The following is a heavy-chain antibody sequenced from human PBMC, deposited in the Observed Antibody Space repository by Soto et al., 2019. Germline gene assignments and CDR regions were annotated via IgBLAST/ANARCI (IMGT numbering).Heavy chain of an antibody. CDR1: SGSISSSNW. CDR2: IYHSGST. Sequence: QVQLQESGPGLVKPSGTLSLTCAVSSGSISSSNWWSWVRQPPGKGLEWIGEIYHSGSTNYNPSLKSRVTISVDKSKNQFSLKLSSVTAADTAVYYCARTPYSGYDSQRLYAFDIWGQGTMVTVSS. V-gene: IGHV4-4*02. CDR3: ARTPYSGYDSQRLYAFDI. D-gene: IGHD5-12*01. J-gene: IGHJ3*02.